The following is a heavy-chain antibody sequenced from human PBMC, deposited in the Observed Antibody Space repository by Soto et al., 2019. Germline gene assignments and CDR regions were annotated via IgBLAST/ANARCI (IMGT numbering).Heavy chain of an antibody. D-gene: IGHD6-19*01. CDR2: IDPGGGST. CDR3: ARRLAVAGHEYFQH. V-gene: IGHV1-46*03. CDR1: GYTFTSYY. J-gene: IGHJ1*01. Sequence: GASVKVSCKASGYTFTSYYMNWVRQAPGQGLVWMGIIDPGGGSTDYAQKFQGRITMTRDTSTSTVYMELSSLRSDDTAMYYCARRLAVAGHEYFQHWGQGMLVTVSS.